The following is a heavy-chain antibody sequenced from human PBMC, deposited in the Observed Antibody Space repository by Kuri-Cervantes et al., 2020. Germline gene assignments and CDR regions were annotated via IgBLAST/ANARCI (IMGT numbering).Heavy chain of an antibody. V-gene: IGHV3-74*01. Sequence: GSLRLSCAASGFTFRSYWVHWVRQAPGKGLVWVSRINTDGSSTSYADSVKGRFTISRDNSKNTLYLQMNSLRAEDTAVYYWARAEYYFWGGYNRVATYYFDYWGQGTLVTVSS. CDR2: INTDGSST. CDR3: ARAEYYFWGGYNRVATYYFDY. CDR1: GFTFRSYW. J-gene: IGHJ4*01. D-gene: IGHD3-3*01.